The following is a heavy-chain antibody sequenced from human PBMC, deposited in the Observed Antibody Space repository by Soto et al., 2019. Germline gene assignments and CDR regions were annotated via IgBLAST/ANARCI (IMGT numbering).Heavy chain of an antibody. CDR3: ARETSDSFLDY. D-gene: IGHD2-21*02. CDR2: IYYSGST. J-gene: IGHJ4*02. V-gene: IGHV4-59*01. Sequence: TVSGGSISSYYWSWIRQPPGKGLEWIGYIYYSGSTNYNPSLKSRVTISVDTSKNQFSLKLSSVTAADTAVYYCARETSDSFLDYWGQGTLVTVSS. CDR1: GGSISSYY.